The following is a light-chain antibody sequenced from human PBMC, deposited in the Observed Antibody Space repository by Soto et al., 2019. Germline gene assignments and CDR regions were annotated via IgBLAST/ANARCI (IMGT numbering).Light chain of an antibody. CDR2: KAS. CDR3: QQYNHTLP. CDR1: QSISSW. J-gene: IGKJ1*01. Sequence: DIQMTQSPSTLSASVGDRVTITCRASQSISSWLAWYQQKPGTAPKLLIYKASTLQSGVPSRFSGSGSGTEFTLTISSLQPDDSAAYYGQQYNHTLPFGQGTKV. V-gene: IGKV1-5*03.